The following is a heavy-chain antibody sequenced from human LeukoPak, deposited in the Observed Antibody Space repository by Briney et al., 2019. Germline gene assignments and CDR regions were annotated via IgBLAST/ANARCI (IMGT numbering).Heavy chain of an antibody. J-gene: IGHJ3*02. CDR1: EFTFSDYY. CDR2: ISSSSSYT. CDR3: ARGRGYCSRTSCYERAFDI. D-gene: IGHD2-2*01. Sequence: GGSLRLSCAASEFTFSDYYMSWIRQAPGKGLEWVSYISSSSSYTNYADSVKVRFTISRDNAKNSLYLQMNSLRAEDTAVYYCARGRGYCSRTSCYERAFDIWGQGTMVTVSS. V-gene: IGHV3-11*06.